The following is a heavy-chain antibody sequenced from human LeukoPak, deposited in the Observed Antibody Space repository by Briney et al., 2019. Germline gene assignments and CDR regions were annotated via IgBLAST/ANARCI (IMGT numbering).Heavy chain of an antibody. CDR3: ARDLVLMVYALGWFDP. CDR1: GGSVSRSPYY. V-gene: IGHV4-39*07. Sequence: SETLSLTCTVSGGSVSRSPYYWGWIRQPPGKGLEWIGNIYYSGSTYYNPSLKSRVTISVDTSKNQFSLKLSSVTAADTAVYYCARDLVLMVYALGWFDPWGQGTLVTVSS. J-gene: IGHJ5*02. CDR2: IYYSGST. D-gene: IGHD2-8*01.